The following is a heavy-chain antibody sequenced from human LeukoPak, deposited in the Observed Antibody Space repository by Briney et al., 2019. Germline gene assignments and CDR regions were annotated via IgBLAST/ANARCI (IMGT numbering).Heavy chain of an antibody. CDR1: GFTFSSYW. Sequence: PGGSLRLSCAASGFTFSSYWMHWVRQAPGKGLVWVSRINSDGSSTSYADSVKGRFTISRDNAKNTLYLQMNSLRAEDTAVYYCARALGDGSSPDYYYYYGMDVWGQGTMVTVSS. CDR3: ARALGDGSSPDYYYYYGMDV. V-gene: IGHV3-74*01. CDR2: INSDGSST. J-gene: IGHJ6*02. D-gene: IGHD6-13*01.